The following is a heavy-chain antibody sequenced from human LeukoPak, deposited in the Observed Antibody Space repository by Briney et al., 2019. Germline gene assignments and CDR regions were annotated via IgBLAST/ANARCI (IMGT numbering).Heavy chain of an antibody. CDR3: ARTLWLGNYYYMDV. D-gene: IGHD3-10*01. Sequence: ASVKVSCKVSGYTLTELSRHWVRQAPGQGLEWMGIINPSGGSTSYAQKFQGRVTMTRDMSTSTVYMELSSLRSEDTAVYYCARTLWLGNYYYMDVWGKGTTVTVSS. J-gene: IGHJ6*03. CDR1: GYTLTELS. CDR2: INPSGGST. V-gene: IGHV1-46*01.